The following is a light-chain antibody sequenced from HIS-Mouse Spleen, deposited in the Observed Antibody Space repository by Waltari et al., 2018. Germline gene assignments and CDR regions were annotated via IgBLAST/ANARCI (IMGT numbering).Light chain of an antibody. Sequence: QSALTQPASESGSPGQSITISCSGTTSDSGSYHLVLWYQPHPGKAPKLMIYEGSKRPSGVSNRFSGSKSGNTASLTISGLQAEDEADYYCCSYAGSSTFGVFGGGTKLTVL. J-gene: IGLJ3*02. CDR3: CSYAGSSTFGV. CDR1: TSDSGSYHL. CDR2: EGS. V-gene: IGLV2-23*03.